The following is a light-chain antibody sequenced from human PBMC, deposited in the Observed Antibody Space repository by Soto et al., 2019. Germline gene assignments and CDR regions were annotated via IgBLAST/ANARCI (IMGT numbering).Light chain of an antibody. CDR3: QQYGSSVT. Sequence: DIVLTQSPGTLSLSPGERATLSCRASQSVRSRYLVWYQQKAGQAPRLLIYDASRRATGIPDRFSGSGSGTDFTLTISRLEPEDFAVYYCQQYGSSVTFGGGTKVEIK. V-gene: IGKV3-20*01. J-gene: IGKJ4*01. CDR2: DAS. CDR1: QSVRSRY.